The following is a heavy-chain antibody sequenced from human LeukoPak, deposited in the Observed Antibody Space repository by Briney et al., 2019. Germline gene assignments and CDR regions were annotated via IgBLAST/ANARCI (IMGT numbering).Heavy chain of an antibody. CDR2: IWYDGSNK. CDR1: GFTFSSYG. Sequence: GGSLRLSCAASGFTFSSYGMHWVRQAPGKGLEWVAVIWYDGSNKYYADSVKGRFTISRDDSKNTLYLQMNSLRAEDTAVYYCARDSGSYRYYFYGMDVWGQGTTVTVSS. CDR3: ARDSGSYRYYFYGMDV. D-gene: IGHD1-26*01. V-gene: IGHV3-33*01. J-gene: IGHJ6*02.